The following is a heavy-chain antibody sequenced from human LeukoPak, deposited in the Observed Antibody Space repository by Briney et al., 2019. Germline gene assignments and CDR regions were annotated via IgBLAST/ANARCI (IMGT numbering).Heavy chain of an antibody. CDR1: GFPFTNAW. CDR2: IKSKTDGGTT. J-gene: IGHJ2*01. D-gene: IGHD1-26*01. CDR3: SVVGGHTGTYSLGL. V-gene: IGHV3-15*01. Sequence: GGSLRLSCAASGFPFTNAWMTWVRQAPGKGLEWVGRIKSKTDGGTTDYAAPVKGRFTISRDDLRNTLYLQMNSLKTEDTAAYYCSVVGGHTGTYSLGLWGRGTLVTVSS.